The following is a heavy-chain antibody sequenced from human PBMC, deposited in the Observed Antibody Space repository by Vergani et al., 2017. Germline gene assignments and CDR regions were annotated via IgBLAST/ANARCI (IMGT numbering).Heavy chain of an antibody. CDR2: IYHSGST. D-gene: IGHD4-23*01. Sequence: QLQLQESGSGLVKPSQTLSLTCAVSGGSISSGGYSWGWIRQPPGKGLEWIGYIYHSGSTYYNPSLKSRVTISVDRSKNQFSLKLSSVTAADTAVYYCARYYGGNSGDAFDIWGQGTMVTVSS. J-gene: IGHJ3*02. V-gene: IGHV4-30-2*01. CDR3: ARYYGGNSGDAFDI. CDR1: GGSISSGGYS.